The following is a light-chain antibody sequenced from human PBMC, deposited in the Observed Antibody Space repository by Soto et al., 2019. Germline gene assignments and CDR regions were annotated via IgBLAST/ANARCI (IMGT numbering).Light chain of an antibody. Sequence: EIVLTQSQATLSLSPGERATLSCRASQSVSSYLAWYQQKPGQAPRLLIYDASNRATGIPARFSGSGSGTDLTLTISSLEPEDFAVYYCQQRSNWPPSRTFGGGTKVEIK. CDR1: QSVSSY. CDR3: QQRSNWPPSRT. J-gene: IGKJ4*01. CDR2: DAS. V-gene: IGKV3-11*01.